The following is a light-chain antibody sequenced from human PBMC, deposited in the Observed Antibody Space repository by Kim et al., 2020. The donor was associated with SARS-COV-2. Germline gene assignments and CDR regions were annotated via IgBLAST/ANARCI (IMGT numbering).Light chain of an antibody. V-gene: IGKV3-15*01. CDR2: GAS. Sequence: VAPGESAPLSCRASQSVSSNLAWYQQKPGQAPRLLIYGASTRATGIPARFSGSGSGTEFTLTISSLQSEDFAVYYCQQYNNWPPLTFGGGTKLEI. CDR3: QQYNNWPPLT. J-gene: IGKJ4*01. CDR1: QSVSSN.